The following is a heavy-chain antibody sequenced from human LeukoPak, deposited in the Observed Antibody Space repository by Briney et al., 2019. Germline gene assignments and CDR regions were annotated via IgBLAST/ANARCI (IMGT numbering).Heavy chain of an antibody. J-gene: IGHJ4*02. D-gene: IGHD4/OR15-4a*01. V-gene: IGHV3-11*01. CDR3: ARHMVLSPCDY. Sequence: PGGSLRLSCAASGFGFDDFYVSWIRQVPGKGLEWISFISASGGMMDHADSVKGRFTISRDNAKNSVHLEMNNLKAEDTAVYHCARHMVLSPCDYWGPGTLVTVSS. CDR1: GFGFDDFY. CDR2: ISASGGMM.